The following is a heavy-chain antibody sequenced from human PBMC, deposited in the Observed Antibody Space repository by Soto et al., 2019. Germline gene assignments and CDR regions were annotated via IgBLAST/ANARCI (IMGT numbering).Heavy chain of an antibody. V-gene: IGHV1-69*13. D-gene: IGHD6-13*01. J-gene: IGHJ4*02. CDR3: ARDQGGSSWLDD. CDR1: GGTFSSYA. CDR2: IIPIFGTA. Sequence: SVKGSCKASGGTFSSYAISWVRQAPGQGLEWMGGIIPIFGTANYAQKFQGRVTITADESTSTAYMELSSLRSEDTAVYYCARDQGGSSWLDDWGQGTLVTVSS.